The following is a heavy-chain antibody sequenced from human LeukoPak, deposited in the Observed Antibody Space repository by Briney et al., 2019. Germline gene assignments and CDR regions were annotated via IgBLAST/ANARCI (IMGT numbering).Heavy chain of an antibody. V-gene: IGHV3-33*06. CDR2: IWYDGSQK. CDR3: AKDTGHLILGDY. CDR1: GITLSTSG. Sequence: PGGSLRLSCAASGITLSTSGMHWVRQAPGKGLEWVAVIWYDGSQKYYADSVKGRFTISRDNSKDTLFLQMNSLTLEDTAVYYCAKDTGHLILGDYWGQGTLVIVSS. D-gene: IGHD7-27*01. J-gene: IGHJ4*02.